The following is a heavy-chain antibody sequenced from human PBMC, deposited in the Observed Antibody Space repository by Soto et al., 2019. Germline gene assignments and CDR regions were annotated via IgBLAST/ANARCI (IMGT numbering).Heavy chain of an antibody. CDR1: GYTFTNSW. CDR2: IYPGDSDT. CDR3: AASIFYYGMDV. V-gene: IGHV5-51*01. J-gene: IGHJ6*02. Sequence: EVQLVQSGAEVKKPGESLKISCKGSGYTFTNSWIGWVRQMPGKGLEWMGIIYPGDSDTKYNPSFQGQVTISADKSITTTYLQWSSLKASDTAIYYCAASIFYYGMDVWGQGTTVTVSS.